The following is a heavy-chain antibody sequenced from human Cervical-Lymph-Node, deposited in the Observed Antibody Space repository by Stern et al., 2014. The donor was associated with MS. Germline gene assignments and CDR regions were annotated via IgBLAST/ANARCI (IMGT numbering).Heavy chain of an antibody. CDR2: INPTSGTT. CDR3: TKAYDYDSSGYPTFDY. J-gene: IGHJ4*02. CDR1: GYTFTGDY. V-gene: IGHV1-2*02. Sequence: VQLVQSGAEVKKPGASVKVSCKASGYTFTGDYIHWVRQAPGQGLEWMGWINPTSGTTNSAQKFQGRVTMTRDTSISTAYMDLSRLRSDDTAVYYCTKAYDYDSSGYPTFDYWGQGTPVTVS. D-gene: IGHD3-22*01.